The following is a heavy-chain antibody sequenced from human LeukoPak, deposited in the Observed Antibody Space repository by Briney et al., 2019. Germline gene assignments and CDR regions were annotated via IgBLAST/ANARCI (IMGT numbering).Heavy chain of an antibody. V-gene: IGHV4-59*08. CDR2: ISYSGST. D-gene: IGHD3-10*01. J-gene: IGHJ5*02. CDR1: GGSINNFY. CDR3: ARLLLWFGELLIDP. Sequence: PSETLSLTCTISGGSINNFYWSWIRQPPGKGLEWIGYISYSGSTNYSPSLKSRVTISFDTSNNHFSLKLSSVTAADTAVYYCARLLLWFGELLIDPWGQGTLVTVSS.